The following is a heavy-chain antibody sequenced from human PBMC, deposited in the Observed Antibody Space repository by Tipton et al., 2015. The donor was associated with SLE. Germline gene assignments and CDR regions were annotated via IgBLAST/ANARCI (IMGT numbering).Heavy chain of an antibody. CDR1: GFILSDSV. J-gene: IGHJ4*02. D-gene: IGHD3-16*02. CDR2: ISDSGSST. V-gene: IGHV3-23*01. Sequence: GSLRLSCTASGFILSDSVMSWVRQAPGRGLEWVASISDSGSSTFHADSVIGRFTISRDKARNALHLQMNSLRTEDTAVYYCAREDMITFGGVIVDWGQGTLVTVSS. CDR3: AREDMITFGGVIVD.